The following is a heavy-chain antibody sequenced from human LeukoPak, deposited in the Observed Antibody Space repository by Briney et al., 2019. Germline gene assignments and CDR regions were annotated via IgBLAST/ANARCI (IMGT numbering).Heavy chain of an antibody. D-gene: IGHD3-9*01. CDR3: ARDSQLRYFEPDAYDV. CDR1: GFTFSTYS. V-gene: IGHV3-48*01. CDR2: ISSSSSTI. Sequence: PGGSLRLSCAASGFTFSTYSMTWVRQAPGKGLEWVSYISSSSSTIYYAESVKGRFTTSRDNARNSLYLQMNSLRAEDTAVYYCARDSQLRYFEPDAYDVWGQGTMVTVSS. J-gene: IGHJ3*01.